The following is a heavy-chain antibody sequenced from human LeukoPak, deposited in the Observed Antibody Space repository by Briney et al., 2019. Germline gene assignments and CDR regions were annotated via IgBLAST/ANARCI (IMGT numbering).Heavy chain of an antibody. CDR1: GFTFSTYS. CDR2: ISSSSSYI. D-gene: IGHD3-22*01. J-gene: IGHJ4*02. V-gene: IGHV3-21*01. Sequence: GGSLRLSCAASGFTFSTYSMDWVRQAPGKGLEWVSSISSSSSYIYYADSVKGRFTISRDNAKNSVYLQMNSLRAEDTAVYYCARDQPSYYYDSSGYYSDYWGQGTLVTVSS. CDR3: ARDQPSYYYDSSGYYSDY.